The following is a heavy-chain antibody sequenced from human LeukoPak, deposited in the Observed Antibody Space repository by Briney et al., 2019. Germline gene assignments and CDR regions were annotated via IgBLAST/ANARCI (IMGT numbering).Heavy chain of an antibody. D-gene: IGHD1-26*01. CDR2: IYYSGSA. V-gene: IGHV4-39*01. CDR3: ARHLGSGSYFDY. J-gene: IGHJ4*02. CDR1: GDSVSNNNHY. Sequence: SETLSLTCTVSGDSVSNNNHYWGWIRQPPGKGLEWIGSIYYSGSAYYNPSLKSRVTISVDTSKSQFSLKLSSVTAADTAVYSCARHLGSGSYFDYWGQGTLVTVSS.